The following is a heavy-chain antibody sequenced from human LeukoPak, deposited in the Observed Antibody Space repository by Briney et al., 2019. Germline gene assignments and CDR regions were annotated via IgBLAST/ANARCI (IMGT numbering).Heavy chain of an antibody. Sequence: GGSLRLSCVASRFNFSDHYMSWIRQAPGKGLEWVSYISSGGTITYHADSVKGRFTVSRDNAKKSLYLQMNSLRGEDTAVCYCARHHEYERNSYGMDAWSQGTTVTVSS. V-gene: IGHV3-11*01. CDR3: ARHHEYERNSYGMDA. CDR2: ISSGGTIT. J-gene: IGHJ6*02. D-gene: IGHD3-16*01. CDR1: RFNFSDHY.